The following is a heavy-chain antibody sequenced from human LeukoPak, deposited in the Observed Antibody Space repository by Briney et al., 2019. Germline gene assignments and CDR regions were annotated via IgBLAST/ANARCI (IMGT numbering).Heavy chain of an antibody. CDR2: IYPDDSDA. D-gene: IGHD1-26*01. J-gene: IGHJ4*02. CDR3: ARRPTTNFDF. V-gene: IGHV5-51*01. CDR1: GYKFSNYW. Sequence: GESVKISCKASGYKFSNYWIAWVRQMPGKGLEWMGTIYPDDSDARYSPSFQGQVTLSADESVTTAYLQWSSLKPSDTAIYYCARRPTTNFDFWGQGTLVTVSS.